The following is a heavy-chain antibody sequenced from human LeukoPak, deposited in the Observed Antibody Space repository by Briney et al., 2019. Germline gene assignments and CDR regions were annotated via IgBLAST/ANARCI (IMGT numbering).Heavy chain of an antibody. CDR2: IYYSGTT. V-gene: IGHV4-39*01. D-gene: IGHD6-19*01. CDR1: GGSISSTSYY. J-gene: IGHJ5*02. CDR3: ARQISSGTQPCDWFDP. Sequence: SETLSLTGIVSGGSISSTSYYWGWIRQPPGRGLEWIASIYYSGTTYYNPSLKSRVTISVDTSKNQFSLKLSSVSAADTAVYYCARQISSGTQPCDWFDPWGQGTLVTVSS.